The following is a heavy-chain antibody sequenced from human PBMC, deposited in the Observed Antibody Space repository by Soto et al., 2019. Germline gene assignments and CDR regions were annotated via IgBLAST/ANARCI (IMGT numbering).Heavy chain of an antibody. Sequence: VQLVESGGGLVQPGGSLRLSCAASGFIFSDHYMDWVRQAPGKGLEWVGRIKNKANSYTTEYAASVKGRFTISRDDSKISLYLQMNSLKTEDTAVYYCTRISLVGATGGRYFDYWGQGTLLTVSS. CDR3: TRISLVGATGGRYFDY. V-gene: IGHV3-72*01. D-gene: IGHD1-26*01. CDR2: IKNKANSYTT. J-gene: IGHJ4*02. CDR1: GFIFSDHY.